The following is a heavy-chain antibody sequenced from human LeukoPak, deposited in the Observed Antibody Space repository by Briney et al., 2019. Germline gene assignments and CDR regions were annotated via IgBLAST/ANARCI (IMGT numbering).Heavy chain of an antibody. J-gene: IGHJ4*02. V-gene: IGHV1-18*01. CDR2: ISAYNGNT. Sequence: ASVKVSCKASGYTFTSYDINWVRQATGQGLEWMGWISAYNGNTNYAQKLQGRVTMTTDTSTSTAYMELRSLRSDDTAVYYCARDCRTAVAGTKPRRGYYFDCWGQGTLVTVSS. CDR3: ARDCRTAVAGTKPRRGYYFDC. D-gene: IGHD6-19*01. CDR1: GYTFTSYD.